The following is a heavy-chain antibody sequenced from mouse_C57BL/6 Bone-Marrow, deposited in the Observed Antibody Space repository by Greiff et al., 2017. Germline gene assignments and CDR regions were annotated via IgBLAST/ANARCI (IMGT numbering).Heavy chain of an antibody. J-gene: IGHJ3*01. D-gene: IGHD3-2*02. CDR3: ARGSGPFAY. CDR2: INPSNGGT. Sequence: QVQLQQPGTELVKPGASGYTFTSYWMHWVKQRPGQGLEWIGNINPSNGGTNYNVKFKSKATLTVDKSSSTAYMQLSSLTSGDSAVYYWARGSGPFAYWGQGTLVTVSA. CDR1: GYTFTSYW. V-gene: IGHV1-53*01.